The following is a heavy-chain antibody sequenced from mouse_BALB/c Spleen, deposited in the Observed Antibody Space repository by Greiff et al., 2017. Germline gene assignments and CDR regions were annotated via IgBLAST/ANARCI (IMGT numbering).Heavy chain of an antibody. D-gene: IGHD1-2*01. V-gene: IGHV5-6*01. CDR3: ASLRRGYFDV. CDR1: GFTFSSYG. Sequence: EVMLVESGGDLVKPGGSLKLSCAASGFTFSSYGMSWVRQTPDKRLEWVATISSGGSYTYYPDSVKGRFTISRDNAKNTLYLQMSSLKSEDTAMYYCASLRRGYFDVWGAGTTVTVSS. CDR2: ISSGGSYT. J-gene: IGHJ1*01.